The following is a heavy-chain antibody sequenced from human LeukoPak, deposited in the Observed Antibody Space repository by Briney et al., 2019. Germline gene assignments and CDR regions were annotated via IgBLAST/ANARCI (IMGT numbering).Heavy chain of an antibody. D-gene: IGHD3-22*01. J-gene: IGHJ4*02. V-gene: IGHV1-69*13. CDR2: IIPIFGTA. CDR3: ARGTRNYDSSGYLDY. CDR1: GYTLTELS. Sequence: SVKVSCKVSGYTLTELSMHWVRQAPGQGLEWMGGIIPIFGTANYAQKFQGRVTITADESTSTAYMELSSLRSEDTAVYYCARGTRNYDSSGYLDYWGQGTLVTVSS.